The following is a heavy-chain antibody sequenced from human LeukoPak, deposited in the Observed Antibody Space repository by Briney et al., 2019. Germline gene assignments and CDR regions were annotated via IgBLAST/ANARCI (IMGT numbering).Heavy chain of an antibody. J-gene: IGHJ6*04. CDR2: INHSGST. CDR1: GGSFSGYY. V-gene: IGHV4-34*01. Sequence: SETLSLTCAVYGGSFSGYYWSWIRQPPGKGLEWIGEINHSGSTNYNPSLKSRVTISVDTSKNQFSLKLSSVTAADMAVYYCARGGQRWLPRLMDVWGKGTTVTVSS. D-gene: IGHD5-24*01. CDR3: ARGGQRWLPRLMDV.